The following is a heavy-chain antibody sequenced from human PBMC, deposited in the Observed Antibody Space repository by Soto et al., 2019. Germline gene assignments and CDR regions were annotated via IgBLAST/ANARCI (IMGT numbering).Heavy chain of an antibody. CDR2: IYYTGRT. V-gene: IGHV4-59*08. CDR1: GGSINSNY. Sequence: LSLTCTVSGGSINSNYWTWIRQPPGKGLEWIGYIYYTGRTNYSPSLKSRVTMSVDTSENQLSLKLTSVTAADTAVYYCARIGYSSAWTNFDYWGQGTLVTVSS. D-gene: IGHD6-19*01. J-gene: IGHJ4*02. CDR3: ARIGYSSAWTNFDY.